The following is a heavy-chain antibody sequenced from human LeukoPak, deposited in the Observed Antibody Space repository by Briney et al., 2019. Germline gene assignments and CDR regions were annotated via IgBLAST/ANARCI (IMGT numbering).Heavy chain of an antibody. CDR2: INTNTGNP. CDR3: ARVSSGYSYGYSYYYYGMDV. J-gene: IGHJ6*02. D-gene: IGHD5-18*01. V-gene: IGHV7-4-1*02. Sequence: ASVKVSCKASGYTFTSYAMNWVRQAPGQGLEWMGWINTNTGNPTYAQGFTGRFVFSLDTSVSTAYLQISSLKAEDTAVYYCARVSSGYSYGYSYYYYGMDVWGQGTTVTVSS. CDR1: GYTFTSYA.